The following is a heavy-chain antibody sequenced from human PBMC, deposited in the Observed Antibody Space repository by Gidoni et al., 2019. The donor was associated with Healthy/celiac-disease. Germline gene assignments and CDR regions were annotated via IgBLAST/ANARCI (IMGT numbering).Heavy chain of an antibody. Sequence: QVQLVQSGAEVKKPGSSVKVSCKASGGTFSSYAISLVRQAPGQGLEWMGGIIPIFGTANYAQKFQGRVTITADESTSTAYMELSSLRSEDTAVYYCARGGSSSWYYWFDPWGQGTLVTVSS. CDR1: GGTFSSYA. J-gene: IGHJ5*02. D-gene: IGHD6-13*01. V-gene: IGHV1-69*01. CDR3: ARGGSSSWYYWFDP. CDR2: IIPIFGTA.